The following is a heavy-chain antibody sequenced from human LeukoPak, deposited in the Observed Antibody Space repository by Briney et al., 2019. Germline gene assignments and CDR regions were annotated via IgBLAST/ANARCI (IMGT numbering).Heavy chain of an antibody. D-gene: IGHD4-17*01. J-gene: IGHJ4*02. CDR3: ARFRPYLRFFDY. V-gene: IGHV3-30*03. Sequence: GGSLRLSCAASGFIFSSYGMHWVRQAPCKGLEWVAVISYDGSNKYYADSVKGRFTISRDNSKNTLYLQMNSLRAEDTAVYYCARFRPYLRFFDYWGQGTLVTVSS. CDR2: ISYDGSNK. CDR1: GFIFSSYG.